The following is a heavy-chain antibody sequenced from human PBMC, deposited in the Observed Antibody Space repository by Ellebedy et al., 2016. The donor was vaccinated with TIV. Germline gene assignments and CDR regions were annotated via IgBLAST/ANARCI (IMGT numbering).Heavy chain of an antibody. V-gene: IGHV4-39*01. Sequence: SETLSLTCTVSYDSISSSSYYWGWVRQPPGKGLEWIGSLYYSGTAFYNPSLKSRVTISVDTSKGQFSLKLGSVTAADTAVYYCGRPPRRTRNFDYWGQGTLVTVSS. D-gene: IGHD1-7*01. CDR2: LYYSGTA. CDR1: YDSISSSSYY. J-gene: IGHJ4*02. CDR3: GRPPRRTRNFDY.